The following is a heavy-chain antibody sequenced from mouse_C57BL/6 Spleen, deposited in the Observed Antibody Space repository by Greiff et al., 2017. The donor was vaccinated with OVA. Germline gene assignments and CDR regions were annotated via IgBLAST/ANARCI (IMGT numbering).Heavy chain of an antibody. V-gene: IGHV14-2*01. D-gene: IGHD1-1*01. Sequence: EVQLKESGAELVKPGASVKLSCTASGFNIKDYYMHWVKQRTEQGLEWIGRIDPEDGETKYAPKFQGKATITADTSSNTAYLQLSSLTSEDTAVYYCALSTVVAEDYFDSWGQGTPLTDSS. J-gene: IGHJ2*01. CDR2: IDPEDGET. CDR3: ALSTVVAEDYFDS. CDR1: GFNIKDYY.